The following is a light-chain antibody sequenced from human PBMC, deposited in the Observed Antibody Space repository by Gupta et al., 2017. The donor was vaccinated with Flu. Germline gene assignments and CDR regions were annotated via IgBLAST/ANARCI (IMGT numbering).Light chain of an antibody. CDR1: SRDVGGYNV. CDR3: CSCAGSSNWV. Sequence: QSALTQPASVSGSPVQSITISCTGTSRDVGGYNVVSWYQQYPGKAPKLIIYEDSERPSGVSNRFSGSKSGNTASLTISGLQAEDEADYYCCSCAGSSNWVFGGGTKVTVL. J-gene: IGLJ3*02. CDR2: EDS. V-gene: IGLV2-23*01.